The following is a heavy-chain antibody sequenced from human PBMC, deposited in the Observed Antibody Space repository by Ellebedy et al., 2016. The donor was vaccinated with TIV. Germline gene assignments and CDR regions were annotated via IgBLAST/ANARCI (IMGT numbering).Heavy chain of an antibody. CDR3: ARGFDGSGSYYYYGMDV. D-gene: IGHD3-10*01. J-gene: IGHJ6*02. CDR2: MNPNSGNT. Sequence: ASVKVSCKASGYTFTSYGISWVRQATGQGLEWMGWMNPNSGNTGYAQKFQGRVTMTRNTSINTADMELSSLRSEDTAVYYCARGFDGSGSYYYYGMDVWGQGTTVTVSS. V-gene: IGHV1-8*02. CDR1: GYTFTSYG.